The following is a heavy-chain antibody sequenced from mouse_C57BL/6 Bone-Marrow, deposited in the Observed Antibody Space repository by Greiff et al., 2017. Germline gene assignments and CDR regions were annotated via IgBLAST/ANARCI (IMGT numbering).Heavy chain of an antibody. V-gene: IGHV5-4*01. CDR3: ARDKGYDYDGFAY. J-gene: IGHJ3*01. Sequence: EVQLVESGGGLVKPGGSLTLSCAASGFTFSSYAMSWVRQTPEKRLEWVATISDGGSYTYYPDNVKGRFTISRDNAKNNLYLQMSHLKSEDTAMYYCARDKGYDYDGFAYWGQGTLVTVSA. CDR1: GFTFSSYA. D-gene: IGHD2-4*01. CDR2: ISDGGSYT.